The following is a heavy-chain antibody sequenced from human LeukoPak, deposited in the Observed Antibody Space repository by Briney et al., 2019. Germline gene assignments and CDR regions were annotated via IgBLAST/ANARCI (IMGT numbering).Heavy chain of an antibody. D-gene: IGHD1-26*01. Sequence: GGSLRLSRAASGFTFSSYGMHWVRQAPGKGLEWVAVIWYDGSNKYYADSVKGRFTISRDNSKNTLYLQMNSLRAEDTAVYYCASFRYSGSYSDYWGQGTLVTVSS. CDR2: IWYDGSNK. V-gene: IGHV3-33*01. CDR3: ASFRYSGSYSDY. J-gene: IGHJ4*02. CDR1: GFTFSSYG.